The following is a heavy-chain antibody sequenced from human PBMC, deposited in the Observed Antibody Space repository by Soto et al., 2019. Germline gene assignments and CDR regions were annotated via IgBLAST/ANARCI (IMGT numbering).Heavy chain of an antibody. Sequence: ASVKVPCKASGYNFNGYFMHWGPNSPGEGLECMGYINPNSGSTNYAQKFQTRVTMTRDTSISTAYMEWSSLRSDDSAVYYCARLMLDSSASRNNWFDPWGQGTLVTVS. D-gene: IGHD6-6*01. CDR1: GYNFNGYF. V-gene: IGHV1-2*02. CDR2: INPNSGST. J-gene: IGHJ5*02. CDR3: ARLMLDSSASRNNWFDP.